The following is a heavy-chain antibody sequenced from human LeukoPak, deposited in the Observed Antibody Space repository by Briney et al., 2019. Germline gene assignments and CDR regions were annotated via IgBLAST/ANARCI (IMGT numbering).Heavy chain of an antibody. V-gene: IGHV4-39*01. J-gene: IGHJ4*02. D-gene: IGHD3-16*02. Sequence: KPSETLSLTCTVSGGSISSSSYYWGWIRQPPGKGLEWIASIYYSGSTYYNPSLNSRVTISVDTSKNQFSRKLSSVTAADTAVYCCAGSSEGLRLGELSPPIWGQGTLVTVSS. CDR2: IYYSGST. CDR1: GGSISSSSYY. CDR3: AGSSEGLRLGELSPPI.